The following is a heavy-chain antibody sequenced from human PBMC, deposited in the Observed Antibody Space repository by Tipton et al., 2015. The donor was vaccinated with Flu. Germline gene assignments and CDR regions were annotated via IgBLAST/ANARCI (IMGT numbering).Heavy chain of an antibody. CDR1: GGTFSSYT. CDR2: ISAYNGNT. J-gene: IGHJ3*02. CDR3: ARGKTADGAFDS. D-gene: IGHD6-19*01. V-gene: IGHV1-18*01. Sequence: QSGAEVKKPGSSVKVSCKTSGGTFSSYTISWVRQAPGQGLEWMGWISAYNGNTNYAQKLQGRVTITPDTATSTAYMELRRLRSDDTAVYYCARGKTADGAFDSWGQGTMVTVSS.